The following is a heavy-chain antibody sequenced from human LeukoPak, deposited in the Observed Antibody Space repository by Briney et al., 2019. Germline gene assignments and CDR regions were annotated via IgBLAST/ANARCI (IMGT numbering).Heavy chain of an antibody. J-gene: IGHJ4*02. Sequence: GGSLRLSCAVSGFTFSDYYMSWIRQAPGKGLEWVAYISSTGSTIYYADSVKGRFTISRDNAKNSLYLRMASLRAEDTPVYYCARARTGISTWFIPHFASSGQGTLVSVSS. CDR3: ARARTGISTWFIPHFAS. CDR2: ISSTGSTI. V-gene: IGHV3-11*04. D-gene: IGHD6-13*01. CDR1: GFTFSDYY.